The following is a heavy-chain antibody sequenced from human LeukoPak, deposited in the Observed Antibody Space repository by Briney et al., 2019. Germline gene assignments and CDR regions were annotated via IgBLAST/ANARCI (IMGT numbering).Heavy chain of an antibody. Sequence: EASVKVSCKASGYTFTGYYMHCVRQAPGQGLEWMGWINPNSGGTNYAQKFQGRVTMTRDTSISTAYMELSSLRSEDTAVYYCARAVNSSGYRNWGQGTLVTVSS. D-gene: IGHD3-22*01. V-gene: IGHV1-2*02. J-gene: IGHJ4*02. CDR2: INPNSGGT. CDR3: ARAVNSSGYRN. CDR1: GYTFTGYY.